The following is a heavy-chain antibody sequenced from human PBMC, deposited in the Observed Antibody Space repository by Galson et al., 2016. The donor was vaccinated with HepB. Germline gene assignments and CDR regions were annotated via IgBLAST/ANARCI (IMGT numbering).Heavy chain of an antibody. J-gene: IGHJ6*02. CDR3: AKDRLAAPYYYYVMDV. D-gene: IGHD3-10*01. CDR2: ISYDGINS. Sequence: SLRLSCAASGFNFSNYGMHWVRQAPGKGLEWEALISYDGINSYYADSLKGRFTISRDNSKNTLYLQMNSLRAEDTGVYYCAKDRLAAPYYYYVMDVWGQGTTVTVSS. CDR1: GFNFSNYG. V-gene: IGHV3-30*18.